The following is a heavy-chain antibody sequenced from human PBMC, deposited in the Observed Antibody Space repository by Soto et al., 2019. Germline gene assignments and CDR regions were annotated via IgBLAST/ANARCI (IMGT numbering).Heavy chain of an antibody. D-gene: IGHD1-26*01. CDR1: GFTFSSYA. J-gene: IGHJ4*02. Sequence: ESGGGVVQPGRSLRLSCAASGFTFSSYAMHWVRQAPGKGLEWVAVISYDGSNKYYADSVKGRFTISRDNSKNTLYLQMNSLRAEDTAVYYCARSPWELVPHFDYWGQGTLVTVSS. CDR3: ARSPWELVPHFDY. V-gene: IGHV3-30-3*01. CDR2: ISYDGSNK.